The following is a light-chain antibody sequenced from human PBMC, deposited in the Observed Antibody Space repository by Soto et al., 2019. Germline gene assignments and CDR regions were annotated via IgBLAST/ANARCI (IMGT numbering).Light chain of an antibody. J-gene: IGLJ3*02. CDR2: GVT. CDR3: TSYVGNDIWV. CDR1: SSDVGAYKY. Sequence: QSALTQPPSASGSPGQSVTISCTGTSSDVGAYKYVSWYQQYPGKAPKLMIYGVTKRPSGVPDRFSGSKSGNTASLTVSGLQAEDEADYCCTSYVGNDIWVFGGGTKLTVL. V-gene: IGLV2-8*01.